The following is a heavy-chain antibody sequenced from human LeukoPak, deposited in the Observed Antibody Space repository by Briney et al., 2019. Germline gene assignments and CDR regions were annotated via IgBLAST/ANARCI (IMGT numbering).Heavy chain of an antibody. CDR2: INHSGST. D-gene: IGHD1-1*01. CDR1: GGSFSGYY. J-gene: IGHJ4*02. CDR3: ARGVIYTTDFDY. Sequence: PSETLSLTCAVYGGSFSGYYWSWIRQPPGKGLGWIGEINHSGSTNYNPSLKSRVTISVDTFKNQFSLKLSSVTAADTAVYYCARGVIYTTDFDYWGQGTLVTVSS. V-gene: IGHV4-34*01.